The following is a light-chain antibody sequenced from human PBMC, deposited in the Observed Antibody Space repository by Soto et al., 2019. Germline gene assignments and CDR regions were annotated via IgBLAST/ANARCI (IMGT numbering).Light chain of an antibody. CDR2: DAS. CDR3: QEYKSAT. Sequence: DIQMTQSHSTLSASVGDRVTITCRARQSISDWLAWYQQKPGKAPNLLIYDASTMQSGVPSRFSGSGSGTEFTLTISSLQQDDFATYYCQEYKSATFGQGTKLEIE. J-gene: IGKJ2*01. CDR1: QSISDW. V-gene: IGKV1-5*01.